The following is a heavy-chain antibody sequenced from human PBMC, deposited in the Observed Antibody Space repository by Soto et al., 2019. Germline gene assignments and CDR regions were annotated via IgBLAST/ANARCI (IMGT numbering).Heavy chain of an antibody. CDR1: GFTFSSYC. J-gene: IGHJ4*02. V-gene: IGHV3-30*18. Sequence: GGSLRLSCAASGFTFSSYCIHWVRQAPCKGLEWVALISYDGSNKYYADPVKGRFTISRDNSKNTLYLQMNSLRAEDTAMYYCAKDAPYYYDSSGYYGPFDYCGQGTLVTVSS. CDR2: ISYDGSNK. CDR3: AKDAPYYYDSSGYYGPFDY. D-gene: IGHD3-22*01.